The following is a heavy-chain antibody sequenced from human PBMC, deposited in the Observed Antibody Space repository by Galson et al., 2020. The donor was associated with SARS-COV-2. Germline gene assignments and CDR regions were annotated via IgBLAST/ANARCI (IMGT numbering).Heavy chain of an antibody. V-gene: IGHV1-69*10. CDR3: ARGLWSGQYYYYYGMDV. Sequence: SVKVSCKASGDPFSNYGVVWVRRAPGQGLEWMGGIIPIIGIVHYAQKFQGRVSITADTSTSTAYMELSSLRSEDTAIYYCARGLWSGQYYYYYGMDVWGQGTTVSVYS. J-gene: IGHJ6*02. D-gene: IGHD3-3*01. CDR2: IIPIIGIV. CDR1: GDPFSNYG.